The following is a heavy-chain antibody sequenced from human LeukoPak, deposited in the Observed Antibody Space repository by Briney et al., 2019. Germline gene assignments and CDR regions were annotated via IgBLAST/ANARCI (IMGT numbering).Heavy chain of an antibody. Sequence: GGSLRLSCAASGFTFSNAWMSWVRQAPGKGLEWVGRILSKTDGGAADHAAPVKGRFTISRDDSKNTLYLQMNSLKTEDTAVYCCTTDRATTGTTHFDFYYYMDVWGKGTTVTVSS. CDR2: ILSKTDGGAA. CDR1: GFTFSNAW. D-gene: IGHD1-1*01. J-gene: IGHJ6*03. V-gene: IGHV3-15*01. CDR3: TTDRATTGTTHFDFYYYMDV.